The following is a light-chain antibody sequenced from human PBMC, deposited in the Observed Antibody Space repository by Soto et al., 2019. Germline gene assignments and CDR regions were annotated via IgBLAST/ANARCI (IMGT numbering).Light chain of an antibody. J-gene: IGLJ2*01. CDR3: SSYTSSSTGV. V-gene: IGLV2-14*01. CDR1: SSDVGGYNY. Sequence: QSVLTHPASVSGSPGQSITISCTGPSSDVGGYNYVSWYQQHPGKAPKLMIYDVSNRPSGVSNRFSGSKSGNTASLTISGLQAEDEADYYCSSYTSSSTGVFGGGTKLTVL. CDR2: DVS.